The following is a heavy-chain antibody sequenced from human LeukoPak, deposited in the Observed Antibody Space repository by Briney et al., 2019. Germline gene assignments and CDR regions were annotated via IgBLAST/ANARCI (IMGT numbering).Heavy chain of an antibody. Sequence: SGGSLRLSCAASGFTFSSYTMNWVRQAPGKGLEWVASFSGSRNYIYYADSVKGRFTSSRDNAKNSLYLQMNSLRADDTAVYYCARSYDGSGFSDWGQGTLVTVSS. V-gene: IGHV3-21*01. CDR2: FSGSRNYI. CDR1: GFTFSSYT. J-gene: IGHJ4*02. D-gene: IGHD3-3*01. CDR3: ARSYDGSGFSD.